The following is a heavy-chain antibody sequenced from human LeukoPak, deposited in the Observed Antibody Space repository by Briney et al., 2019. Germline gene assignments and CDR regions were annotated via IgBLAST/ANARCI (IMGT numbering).Heavy chain of an antibody. V-gene: IGHV1-2*02. CDR2: INPDSGGT. D-gene: IGHD6-19*01. CDR1: AYTFTGYY. J-gene: IGHJ4*02. CDR3: AREGSGWYGNFDY. Sequence: ASVKVSCKASAYTFTGYYMHWVRQAPGQGLEWMGWINPDSGGTNYAQKFQGRVTMTRDTSISTAYMEVSRLRSDDAAVYYCAREGSGWYGNFDYWGQGTLVTVSS.